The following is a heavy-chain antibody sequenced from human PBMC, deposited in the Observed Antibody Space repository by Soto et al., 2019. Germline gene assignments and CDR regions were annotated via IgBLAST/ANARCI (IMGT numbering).Heavy chain of an antibody. CDR3: ARVGLRYFDWLDLGTFDY. D-gene: IGHD3-9*01. CDR2: ISGYNGNT. V-gene: IGHV1-18*01. CDR1: GYTFTSYD. Sequence: ASVKVSCKASGYTFTSYDMSWVRQAPGQGLEWMGWISGYNGNTKYAQRLQGRVTMTTDTSTNTVYMELRSLRSDDTAVYYCARVGLRYFDWLDLGTFDYWGQGTLVTVSS. J-gene: IGHJ4*02.